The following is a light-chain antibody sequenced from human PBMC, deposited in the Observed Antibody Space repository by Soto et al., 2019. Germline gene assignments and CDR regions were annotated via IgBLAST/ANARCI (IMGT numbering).Light chain of an antibody. V-gene: IGLV2-8*01. CDR2: EVT. CDR3: SSYAGINNLAV. J-gene: IGLJ1*01. Sequence: QSALTQPPSASGSPGQSVTISCTGTSSDVGGYYSVSWYQQHPGKAPKLMIYEVTKRPSGVPDHFSGSKSGSTASLTVSGLQAEDEADYYCSSYAGINNLAVFGTGTKLTVL. CDR1: SSDVGGYYS.